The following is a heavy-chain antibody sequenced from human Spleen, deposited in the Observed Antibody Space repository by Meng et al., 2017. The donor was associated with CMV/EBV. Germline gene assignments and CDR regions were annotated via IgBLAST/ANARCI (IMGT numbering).Heavy chain of an antibody. D-gene: IGHD6-19*01. CDR2: IYNTGST. CDR1: GGSISSYR. CDR3: ARRSVAVAGKYFDH. Sequence: SETLSLTCTVSGGSISSYRWSWIRQPPGKGLEWIGYIYNTGSTHYNPSLKSPVTISVDTSKNHFSLKLSSVTAADTAVYYCARRSVAVAGKYFDHWGQGTLVTVSS. J-gene: IGHJ4*02. V-gene: IGHV4-4*09.